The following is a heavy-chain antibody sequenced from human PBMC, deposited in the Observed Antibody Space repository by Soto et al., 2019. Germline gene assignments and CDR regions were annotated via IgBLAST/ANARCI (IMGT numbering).Heavy chain of an antibody. Sequence: PSETLSLTCTVSGGSISSYYWSWIRQPPGKGLGWIGYIYYSGSTNYNPSLKSRVTISVDTSKNQFSLKLSSVTAADTAVYYCARGDYDFWSGQNFDYWGQGTLVTVSS. CDR2: IYYSGST. CDR1: GGSISSYY. CDR3: ARGDYDFWSGQNFDY. V-gene: IGHV4-59*01. J-gene: IGHJ4*02. D-gene: IGHD3-3*01.